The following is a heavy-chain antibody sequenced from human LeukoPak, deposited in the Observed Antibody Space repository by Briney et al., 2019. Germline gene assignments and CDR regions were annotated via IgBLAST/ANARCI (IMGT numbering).Heavy chain of an antibody. CDR1: GGSISTYY. J-gene: IGHJ4*02. CDR2: IYYSGST. V-gene: IGHV4-59*01. Sequence: SETLSLTCTVSGGSISTYYWSWLRQPPGKGLEWIGHIYYSGSTNYNPSLKSRVTVSIDTSKKQFSLRLSSVTAADTAVYYCARGSCTGRTCYDARNHFDYWGQGSLVTVSS. D-gene: IGHD2-8*02. CDR3: ARGSCTGRTCYDARNHFDY.